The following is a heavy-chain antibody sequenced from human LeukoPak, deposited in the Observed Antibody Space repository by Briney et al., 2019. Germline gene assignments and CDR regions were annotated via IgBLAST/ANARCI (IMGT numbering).Heavy chain of an antibody. J-gene: IGHJ3*02. CDR1: GFTFSGYW. V-gene: IGHV3-7*01. D-gene: IGHD3-10*01. CDR3: ARGFDGRSGFDI. Sequence: GGSLRLSCAVSGFTFSGYWMSWVPQAPGNGLEWVATINEDGSEKYYVDSVKGRFTISRDNAKSSLYLQMNSLRAEDTTLYYCARGFDGRSGFDIWGQGTMVTVSS. CDR2: INEDGSEK.